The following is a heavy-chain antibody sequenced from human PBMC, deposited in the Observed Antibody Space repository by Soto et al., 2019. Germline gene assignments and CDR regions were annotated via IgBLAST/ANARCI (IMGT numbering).Heavy chain of an antibody. V-gene: IGHV1-18*01. CDR2: ISPYTGNT. CDR3: ARVYCSGGSCYSIDY. J-gene: IGHJ4*02. Sequence: ASVKVSCKASGYTLTSYGINWVRQAPGQGLERIGHISPYTGNTNYAQKCQGRVTMTTDRSRSTGYMELSSLRSEDTAVYYCARVYCSGGSCYSIDYWGQGTLVTVSS. CDR1: GYTLTSYG. D-gene: IGHD2-15*01.